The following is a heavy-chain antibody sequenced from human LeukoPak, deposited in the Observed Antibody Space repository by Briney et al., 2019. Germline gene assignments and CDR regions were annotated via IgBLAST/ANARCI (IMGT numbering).Heavy chain of an antibody. D-gene: IGHD3-10*01. J-gene: IGHJ4*02. Sequence: GGSLRLSCAASGFTFSSYAMHWLRQAPGKGLEYVSAISSNGGSKYYANSVKGRFTISRDNSKNTLYLQMGSLRAEDMAVYYCAREDDTMVRGALDYWGQGTLVSV. CDR1: GFTFSSYA. V-gene: IGHV3-64*01. CDR2: ISSNGGSK. CDR3: AREDDTMVRGALDY.